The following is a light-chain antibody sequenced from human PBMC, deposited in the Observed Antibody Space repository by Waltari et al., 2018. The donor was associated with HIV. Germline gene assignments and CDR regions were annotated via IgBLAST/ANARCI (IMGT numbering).Light chain of an antibody. CDR3: QVWDSSNVV. Sequence: SYELTQPLSVSVALGPTARITCREDHIGSKNLHWYQQKSGQAPVLVIYRDVIRPSGIPERFAGSNSGNTATLTISRAQAGDEADYYCQVWDSSNVVFGGGTRLTVL. V-gene: IGLV3-9*01. J-gene: IGLJ3*02. CDR1: HIGSKN. CDR2: RDV.